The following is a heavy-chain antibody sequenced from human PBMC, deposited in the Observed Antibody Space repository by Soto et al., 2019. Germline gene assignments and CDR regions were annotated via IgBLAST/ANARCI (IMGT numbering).Heavy chain of an antibody. CDR2: IFHSGTT. CDR1: GGSISSRNW. J-gene: IGHJ6*02. D-gene: IGHD2-2*01. V-gene: IGHV4-4*02. Sequence: PSETLSLTCAVSGGSISSRNWWSWVRQSPGKGLEWIGEIFHSGTTNYNPSLKSRLTISVDKSKNQFSLNLSSVTAADTAVYYCARSHCISPGCYEYQYYGMDVWGQGTTVTVSS. CDR3: ARSHCISPGCYEYQYYGMDV.